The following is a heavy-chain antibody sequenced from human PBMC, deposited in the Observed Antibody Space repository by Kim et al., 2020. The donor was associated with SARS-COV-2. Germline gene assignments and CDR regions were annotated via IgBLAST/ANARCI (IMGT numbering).Heavy chain of an antibody. D-gene: IGHD1-26*01. Sequence: SVKVSCKASGGTFSSYAITWVRQAPGQGLEWMGGTIPIFGTANYAQKFQGRVTFTADESTSTAYMELSSLRSEDTAVYYCALHHSRGAGFTWELLKEDYWGQGTLVTVSS. CDR1: GGTFSSYA. CDR2: TIPIFGTA. V-gene: IGHV1-69*13. J-gene: IGHJ4*02. CDR3: ALHHSRGAGFTWELLKEDY.